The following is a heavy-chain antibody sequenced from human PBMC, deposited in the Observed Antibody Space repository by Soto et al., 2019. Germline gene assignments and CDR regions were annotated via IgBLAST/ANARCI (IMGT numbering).Heavy chain of an antibody. D-gene: IGHD6-19*01. Sequence: SETLSLTCAVSGGSISSSNWWSWVRQPPGKGLEWIGEIYHSGSTNYNPSLKSRVTISVDKSKNQFSLKLSSVTAADTAVYYCAREEGGLLYSSGWYAGGMDVWGQGSTVTVSS. CDR2: IYHSGST. V-gene: IGHV4-4*02. CDR1: GGSISSSNW. CDR3: AREEGGLLYSSGWYAGGMDV. J-gene: IGHJ6*02.